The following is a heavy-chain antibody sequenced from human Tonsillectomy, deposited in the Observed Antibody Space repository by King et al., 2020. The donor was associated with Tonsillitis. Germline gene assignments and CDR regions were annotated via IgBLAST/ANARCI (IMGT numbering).Heavy chain of an antibody. CDR2: IAYDGTYK. CDR3: AKAEVGFDY. CDR1: GFTFSSYG. Sequence: VQLVESGGGVVQPGKSLRLSCAASGFTFSSYGMHWVRQAPGKGLEWVAVIAYDGTYKNYADSVKGRFTISRDNSKNTLYLQMNSLRAEDTALYYCAKAEVGFDYWGQGTLVTVSS. V-gene: IGHV3-30*18. J-gene: IGHJ4*02.